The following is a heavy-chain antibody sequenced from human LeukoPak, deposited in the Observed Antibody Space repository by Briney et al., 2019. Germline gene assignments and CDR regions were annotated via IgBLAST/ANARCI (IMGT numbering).Heavy chain of an antibody. J-gene: IGHJ4*02. D-gene: IGHD1-1*01. CDR2: IYYSGST. Sequence: PSQTLSLTCTVSGGSISRGDYYWSWIRQPPGKGLEWIGYIYYSGSTNYNPSLKSRVTISVDTSKNQFSLKLSSVTAADTAVYYCASVAGWNDGYFDYWGQGTLVTVSS. CDR1: GGSISRGDYY. CDR3: ASVAGWNDGYFDY. V-gene: IGHV4-30-4*01.